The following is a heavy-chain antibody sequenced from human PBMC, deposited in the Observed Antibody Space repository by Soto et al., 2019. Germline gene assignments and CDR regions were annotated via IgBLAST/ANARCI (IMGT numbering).Heavy chain of an antibody. CDR3: ASRDSKYDSAGYPPFDS. V-gene: IGHV1-69*01. CDR2: VIPIFRSA. D-gene: IGHD3-22*01. J-gene: IGHJ5*01. Sequence: QVQLVQSGAEVKKPGSSVKVSCKSSGGTFSTYAISWVRQAPGQGLEWMGAVIPIFRSANYAQKFQGRVTITADEFTTTAYMELSSLRSDDTAIYFCASRDSKYDSAGYPPFDSWGQGTLVTVSS. CDR1: GGTFSTYA.